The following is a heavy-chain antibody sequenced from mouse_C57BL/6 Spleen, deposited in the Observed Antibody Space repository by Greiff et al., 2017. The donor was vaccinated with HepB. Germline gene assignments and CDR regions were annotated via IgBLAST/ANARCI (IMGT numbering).Heavy chain of an antibody. CDR2: IWRGGST. Sequence: VQLQQSGPGLVQPSQILSITCTVSGFSFTSYGVHWVRQSPGKGLEWLGVIWRGGSTDYNAAFMSRLSITKDNSKSQVFLKMNSLQADDTAIYYCGKRDGSGYFDVWGTGTTVTVSS. V-gene: IGHV2-5*01. D-gene: IGHD1-1*01. CDR3: GKRDGSGYFDV. J-gene: IGHJ1*03. CDR1: GFSFTSYG.